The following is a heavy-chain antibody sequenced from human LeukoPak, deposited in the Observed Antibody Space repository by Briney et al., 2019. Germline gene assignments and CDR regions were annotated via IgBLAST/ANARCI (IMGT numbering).Heavy chain of an antibody. J-gene: IGHJ2*01. CDR1: GYTLTELS. CDR2: INPNSGGT. D-gene: IGHD1-26*01. V-gene: IGHV1-2*02. Sequence: WASVKVSCKVSGYTLTELSMHWVRQAPGQGLEWMGWINPNSGGTNYAQKFQGRVTMTRDTSISTAYMELSRLRSDDTAVYYCARDWEASFDLWGRGTLVTVSS. CDR3: ARDWEASFDL.